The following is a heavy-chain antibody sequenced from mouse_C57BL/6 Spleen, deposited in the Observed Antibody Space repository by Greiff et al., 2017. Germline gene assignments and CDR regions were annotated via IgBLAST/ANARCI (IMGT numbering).Heavy chain of an antibody. D-gene: IGHD2-3*01. CDR2: INPNYGTT. Sequence: VQLQQSGPELVKPGASVKISCTASGYSFTDYNMNWVKQSNGKNLEWIGVINPNYGTTSYNQKFKGKATLTVDQSSSTAYMQLNSLTSEDSAVYYCARRGGYGYYLYYAMDYWGQGTSVTVSS. V-gene: IGHV1-39*01. J-gene: IGHJ4*01. CDR3: ARRGGYGYYLYYAMDY. CDR1: GYSFTDYN.